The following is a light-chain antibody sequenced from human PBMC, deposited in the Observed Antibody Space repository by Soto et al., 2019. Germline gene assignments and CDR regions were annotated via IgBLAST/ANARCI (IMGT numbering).Light chain of an antibody. J-gene: IGLJ1*01. CDR1: SSNIGSNY. V-gene: IGLV1-47*01. Sequence: QSVLTQPPSASGTPGQRVTISCSGSSSNIGSNYVYWYQQLPGTAPKLLISRNDQRPSGIPDRFSGSKSGTSASLAISGLRSEYDADYYCAAWYDILSAHFGTGSMVTV. CDR3: AAWYDILSAH. CDR2: RND.